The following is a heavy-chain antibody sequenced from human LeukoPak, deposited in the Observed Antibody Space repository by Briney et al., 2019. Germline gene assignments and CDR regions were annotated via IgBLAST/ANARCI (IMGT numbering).Heavy chain of an antibody. D-gene: IGHD1-26*01. Sequence: GGSLRLSCAASGFTFSSYWMSWVRQAPGKGLEWVANIKQDGSEKYYVDSVKGRFTISRDNAKNPLYLQMNSLRAEDTAVYYCARDQISSGSYSGFDYWGQGTLVTVSS. J-gene: IGHJ4*02. V-gene: IGHV3-7*01. CDR3: ARDQISSGSYSGFDY. CDR2: IKQDGSEK. CDR1: GFTFSSYW.